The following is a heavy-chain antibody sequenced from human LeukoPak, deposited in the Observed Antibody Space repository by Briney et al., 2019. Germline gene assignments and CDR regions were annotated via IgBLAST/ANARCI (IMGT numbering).Heavy chain of an antibody. CDR1: GGSFSGYY. D-gene: IGHD3-16*02. J-gene: IGHJ4*02. Sequence: SETLSLTCAVYGGSFSGYYWSWIRQPPGKGLEWIGEINHSGSTNYNPSLKSRVTISVDTSKNQFSLKLSSVTAADTAVYYCARGSWDYVWGSYRPPSPFDYWGQGTLVTVSS. V-gene: IGHV4-34*01. CDR2: INHSGST. CDR3: ARGSWDYVWGSYRPPSPFDY.